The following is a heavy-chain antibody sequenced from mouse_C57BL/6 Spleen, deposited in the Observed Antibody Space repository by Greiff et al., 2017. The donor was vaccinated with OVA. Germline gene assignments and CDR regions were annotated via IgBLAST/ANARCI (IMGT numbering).Heavy chain of an antibody. CDR2: IDPSDSFT. Sequence: VQLQQPGAELVMPGASVTLSCTASGYTFTSYWMHWVKQRPGQGLEWIGEIDPSDSFTNYNQKFKGKSTLTVDKASSTAYMQLSSLTSEDAAVYYCARAYYSNSYAMYYWGQGTSVTVSS. V-gene: IGHV1-69*01. CDR3: ARAYYSNSYAMYY. D-gene: IGHD2-5*01. J-gene: IGHJ4*01. CDR1: GYTFTSYW.